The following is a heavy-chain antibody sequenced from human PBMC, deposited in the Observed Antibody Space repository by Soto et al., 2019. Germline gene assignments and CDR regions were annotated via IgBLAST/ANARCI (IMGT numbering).Heavy chain of an antibody. CDR1: GGSFSGYY. CDR3: ARGGSITMVRGVIRNDY. Sequence: QVKLQQWGAGLLKPSETLSLTCAVYGGSFSGYYWSWIRQPPGKGLEWIGEINHSGSTNYNPSLKSRVTISVDTSKNQFSLKLSSVTAADTAVYYCARGGSITMVRGVIRNDYWGQGTLVTVSS. J-gene: IGHJ4*02. V-gene: IGHV4-34*01. CDR2: INHSGST. D-gene: IGHD3-10*01.